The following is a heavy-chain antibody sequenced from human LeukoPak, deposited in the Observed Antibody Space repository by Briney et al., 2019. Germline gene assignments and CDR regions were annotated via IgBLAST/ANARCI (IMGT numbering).Heavy chain of an antibody. V-gene: IGHV3-30*18. CDR3: AKDRFQIYGSGSYYSTPFDY. J-gene: IGHJ4*02. CDR2: ISYGGGNK. Sequence: TGGSLRLSCAASGFTFSSYGMHWVRQAPGKGLEWVAVISYGGGNKYYADSVKGRFTISRDNSKNTLYLQMNSLRAEDTAVYYCAKDRFQIYGSGSYYSTPFDYWGQGTLVTVSS. D-gene: IGHD3-10*01. CDR1: GFTFSSYG.